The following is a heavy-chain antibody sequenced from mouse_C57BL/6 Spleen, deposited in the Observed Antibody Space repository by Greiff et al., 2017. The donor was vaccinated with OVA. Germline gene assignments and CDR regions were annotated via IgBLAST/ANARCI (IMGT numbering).Heavy chain of an antibody. J-gene: IGHJ1*03. V-gene: IGHV1-72*01. CDR2: IDPNSGGI. CDR3: ASEGSIYDGYYGYFDV. CDR1: GYTFTSYW. D-gene: IGHD2-3*01. Sequence: QVQLQQPGAELVKPGASVKLSCKASGYTFTSYWMHWVKQRPGRGLEWIGRIDPNSGGIKYNEKFKSKATLTVDKPSSTAYMQLSSLTSEDSAVYYCASEGSIYDGYYGYFDVWGTGTTVTVSS.